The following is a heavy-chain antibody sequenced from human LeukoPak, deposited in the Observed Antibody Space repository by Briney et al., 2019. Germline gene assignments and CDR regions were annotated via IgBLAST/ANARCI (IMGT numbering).Heavy chain of an antibody. J-gene: IGHJ4*01. CDR1: GFTFDDYA. CDR3: AKDWGSSGSSDY. CDR2: ISWNSGSI. D-gene: IGHD6-19*01. Sequence: GGSLRLSCAASGFTFDDYAMHWVRQAPGKGLEWVSGISWNSGSIGYADSVKGRFTISRDNAKNSLYLQMNSLRAEDMALYYSAKDWGSSGSSDYWGQEPWSPSPQ. V-gene: IGHV3-9*03.